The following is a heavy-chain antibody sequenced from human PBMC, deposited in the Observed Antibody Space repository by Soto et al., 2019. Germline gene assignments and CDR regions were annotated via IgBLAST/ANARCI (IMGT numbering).Heavy chain of an antibody. CDR1: GYTFTSYY. CDR2: INPSGGST. Sequence: QVQLVQSGAEVKKPGASVKVSCKASGYTFTSYYMHWVRQAPGQGLEWMGIINPSGGSTSYAQKFQGRVTMTRDTSTSTVYMELSSLRSEDTAVYYCARTVAEGYSGYDFGYWGQGTLVTVSS. CDR3: ARTVAEGYSGYDFGY. D-gene: IGHD5-12*01. J-gene: IGHJ4*02. V-gene: IGHV1-46*01.